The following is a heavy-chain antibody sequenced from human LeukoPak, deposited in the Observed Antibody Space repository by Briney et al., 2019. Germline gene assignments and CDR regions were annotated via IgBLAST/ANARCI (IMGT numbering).Heavy chain of an antibody. CDR2: IYTSGST. CDR3: ARGIAAAIDY. CDR1: GGSISSGSYY. J-gene: IGHJ4*02. Sequence: PSETLSLTCTVSGGSISSGSYYWSWIRQPAGKGLEWIGRIYTSGSTNYNPSLKSRVTISVDTSKNQFSLKPSSVTAADTAVYYCARGIAAAIDYWGQGTLVTVSS. V-gene: IGHV4-61*02. D-gene: IGHD6-13*01.